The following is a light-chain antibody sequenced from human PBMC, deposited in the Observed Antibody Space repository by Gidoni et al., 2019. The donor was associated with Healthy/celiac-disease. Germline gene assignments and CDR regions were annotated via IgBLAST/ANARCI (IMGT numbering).Light chain of an antibody. J-gene: IGKJ1*01. Sequence: ELASTHPPGPLSFSPGDRATHHCRASQSVSSSFLAWYQQKPGQAPMLLIDGACSRGDGSPDRFGGSGSGTCFTLTISRLEPEVFAVYYCQRYGSSPTTFGQGTKVEI. CDR2: GAC. V-gene: IGKV3-20*01. CDR1: QSVSSSF. CDR3: QRYGSSPTT.